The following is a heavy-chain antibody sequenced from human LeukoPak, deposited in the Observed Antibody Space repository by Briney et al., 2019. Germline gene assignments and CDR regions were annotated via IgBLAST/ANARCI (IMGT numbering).Heavy chain of an antibody. CDR1: GVFISSSNSY. J-gene: IGHJ4*02. V-gene: IGHV4-39*01. CDR2: IYYSGNT. Sequence: SETLSLTCTVSGVFISSSNSYWGWIRQPPGKGLEWIGSIYYSGNTYYNASLKGQVSISIDTSKNQFSLRLTSVTAADTAVYYCARQTGSGLFILPGGQGTLVTVSS. CDR3: ARQTGSGLFILP. D-gene: IGHD3/OR15-3a*01.